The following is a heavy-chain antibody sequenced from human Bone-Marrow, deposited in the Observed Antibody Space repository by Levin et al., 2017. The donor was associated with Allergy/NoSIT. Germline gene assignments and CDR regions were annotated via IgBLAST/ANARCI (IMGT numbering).Heavy chain of an antibody. CDR2: INWNSGSI. Sequence: GGSLRLSCAASGFTFHDYAMHWVRQAPGKGLEWVSSINWNSGSIYYAGSVKGRFTISRDNAKNSLYLQMNSLKSEDTALYYCAKDGYLEWFDAAEKYGMDVWGQGTTVTVSS. CDR3: AKDGYLEWFDAAEKYGMDV. CDR1: GFTFHDYA. J-gene: IGHJ6*02. D-gene: IGHD3-3*01. V-gene: IGHV3-9*01.